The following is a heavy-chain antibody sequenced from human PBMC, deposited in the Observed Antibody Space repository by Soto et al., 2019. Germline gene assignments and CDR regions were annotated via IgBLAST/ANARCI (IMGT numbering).Heavy chain of an antibody. J-gene: IGHJ4*02. Sequence: GESLKISCKGSGYSFTSYWIGWVRQMPGKGLEWMGIIYPGDSDTRYSPSFQGQVTISADKSISTAYLQWSSLKASDTAMYYCARRTGHYGSVVPYYFDYWGQGTLGTVSS. CDR2: IYPGDSDT. D-gene: IGHD3-10*01. CDR3: ARRTGHYGSVVPYYFDY. CDR1: GYSFTSYW. V-gene: IGHV5-51*01.